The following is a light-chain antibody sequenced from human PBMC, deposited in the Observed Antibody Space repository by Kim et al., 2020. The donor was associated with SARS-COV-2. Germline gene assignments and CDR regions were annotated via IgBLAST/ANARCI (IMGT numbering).Light chain of an antibody. CDR2: FDS. J-gene: IGLJ3*02. Sequence: SYELTQPPSLSVAPGKTATITCGGNNIGTKSVHWYQQKPGQAPIPVIFFDSDRPSVIPERFSGSNSGNTAALTISRVEAGDEADYFCQVWDSASDQWVFGGGTKLTVL. V-gene: IGLV3-21*01. CDR3: QVWDSASDQWV. CDR1: NIGTKS.